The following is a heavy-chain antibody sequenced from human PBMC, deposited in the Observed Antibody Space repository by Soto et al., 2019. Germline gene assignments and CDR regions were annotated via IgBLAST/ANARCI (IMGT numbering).Heavy chain of an antibody. Sequence: ASVKVSCPISGHTLTELSIHWVRQAPGKGLEWMGGFDPEGGEAIYAQKWHGRVTVTEDTVTGTAYMELRGLRFDGTAVSYCATPPSLRRARRTNIMIDRLGPTIPGTV. J-gene: IGHJ5*02. CDR3: ATPPSLRRARRTNIMIDR. D-gene: IGHD3-16*01. CDR2: FDPEGGEA. V-gene: IGHV1-24*01. CDR1: GHTLTELS.